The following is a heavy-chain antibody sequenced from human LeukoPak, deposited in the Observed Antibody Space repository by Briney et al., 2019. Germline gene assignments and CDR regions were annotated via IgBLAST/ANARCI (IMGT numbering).Heavy chain of an antibody. CDR3: ARYDFNKFFDY. J-gene: IGHJ4*02. V-gene: IGHV4-59*01. CDR2: IYYSGST. Sequence: SETLSLTCTVSGGSISNYYWSWSRQPPGKVLEWIGYIYYSGSTNYNPSLKSRVTMSVDTSKNQFSLKLSSVTAADTAVYYCARYDFNKFFDYWGQGTLVTVSS. CDR1: GGSISNYY. D-gene: IGHD3-3*01.